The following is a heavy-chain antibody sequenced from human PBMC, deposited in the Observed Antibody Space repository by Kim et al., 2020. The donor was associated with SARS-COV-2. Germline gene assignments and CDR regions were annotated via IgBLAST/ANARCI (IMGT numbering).Heavy chain of an antibody. V-gene: IGHV3-53*01. CDR1: GFTVSSNY. Sequence: GGSLRLSCAASGFTVSSNYMSWVRQAPGKGLEWVSVIYSGGSTYYADSVKGRFTISRDNSKNTLYLQMNSLRAEDTAVYYCASVYELGAFDIWGQGTMVTVSS. CDR2: IYSGGST. D-gene: IGHD5-12*01. CDR3: ASVYELGAFDI. J-gene: IGHJ3*02.